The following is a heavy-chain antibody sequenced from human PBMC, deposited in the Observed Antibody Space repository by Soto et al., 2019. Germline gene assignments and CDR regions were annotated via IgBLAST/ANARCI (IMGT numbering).Heavy chain of an antibody. CDR2: IGTAGDT. Sequence: GGSLRLSCAASGFTFSSYDMHWVRQATGKGLEWVSAIGTAGDTYYPGSVKGRFTISRENAKNSLYLPMNSLGAGDTAVYYCARDGYGTESYYSSYCFDPWGQGTLVTVSS. V-gene: IGHV3-13*01. CDR1: GFTFSSYD. D-gene: IGHD3-10*01. J-gene: IGHJ5*02. CDR3: ARDGYGTESYYSSYCFDP.